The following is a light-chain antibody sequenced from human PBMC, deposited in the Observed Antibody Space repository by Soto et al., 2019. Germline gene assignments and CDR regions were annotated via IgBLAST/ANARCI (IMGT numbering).Light chain of an antibody. Sequence: EIVMTQSPATLSVSPGERATLSCRASQSVSSNLAWYQHKPGQAPRLLIYGASTRATGIPARFSGSGSWTEFTLTISSLQSEDFAVYDCQQYNNWAPWTFGQGTKVDIK. V-gene: IGKV3-15*01. J-gene: IGKJ1*01. CDR2: GAS. CDR3: QQYNNWAPWT. CDR1: QSVSSN.